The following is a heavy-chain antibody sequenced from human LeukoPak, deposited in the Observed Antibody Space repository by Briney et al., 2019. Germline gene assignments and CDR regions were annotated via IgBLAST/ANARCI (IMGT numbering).Heavy chain of an antibody. CDR1: GDTFTSYG. Sequence: GASVTVSCKASGDTFTSYGISWVRQAPGQGLEWMGGISGYNENTDYAQKFQGRVTMTTDTSTSTAYMELRNLRSDDTAVYYCARVGRTIVATMAYWGKGTLVTVSS. CDR2: ISGYNENT. V-gene: IGHV1-18*01. J-gene: IGHJ4*02. CDR3: ARVGRTIVATMAY. D-gene: IGHD5-12*01.